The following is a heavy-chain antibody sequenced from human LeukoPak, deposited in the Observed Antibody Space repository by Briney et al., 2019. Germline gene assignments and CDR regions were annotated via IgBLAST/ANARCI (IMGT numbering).Heavy chain of an antibody. J-gene: IGHJ6*02. D-gene: IGHD5-24*01. CDR2: ISSSSSTI. V-gene: IGHV3-48*01. CDR3: AKEGRDGYNFFGYYYYYGMDV. CDR1: GFTFSSYS. Sequence: PGGSLRLSCAASGFTFSSYSMNWVRQAPGKGLEWVSYISSSSSTIYYADSVKGRFTISRDNSKNTLYLQMNSLRAEDTAVYYCAKEGRDGYNFFGYYYYYGMDVWGQGTTVTVSS.